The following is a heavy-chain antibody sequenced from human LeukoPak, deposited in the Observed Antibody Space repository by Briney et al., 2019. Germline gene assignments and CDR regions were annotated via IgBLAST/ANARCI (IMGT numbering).Heavy chain of an antibody. D-gene: IGHD4/OR15-4a*01. V-gene: IGHV3-9*01. CDR1: GFTFDDYA. CDR3: AKESYGGGPCDY. CDR2: ISWNSGSI. Sequence: GRSLRLSCAASGFTFDDYAMHWVRQAPGQGLEWVPGISWNSGSIVYADSVKGRFTISRDNAKNSLYLQMNSLRAEDTALYYCAKESYGGGPCDYWGQGTLVTVSS. J-gene: IGHJ4*02.